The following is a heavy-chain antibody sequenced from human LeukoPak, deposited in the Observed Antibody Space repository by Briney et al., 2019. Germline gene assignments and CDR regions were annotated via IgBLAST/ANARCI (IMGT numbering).Heavy chain of an antibody. CDR2: INPSGGST. CDR3: ARDIAVAGTAVINSEPSSGMDV. Sequence: GASVKVSCKASGYTFTSYYMHWVRPAPGQGLEWMGIINPSGGSTSYAQKFQGRVTMIRDTSTSTVYMELSSLRSEDTAVYYCARDIAVAGTAVINSEPSSGMDVWGQGTTVTVSS. D-gene: IGHD6-19*01. J-gene: IGHJ6*02. V-gene: IGHV1-46*01. CDR1: GYTFTSYY.